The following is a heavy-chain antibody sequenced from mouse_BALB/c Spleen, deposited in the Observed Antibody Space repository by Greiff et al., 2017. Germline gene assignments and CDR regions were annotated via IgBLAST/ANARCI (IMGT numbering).Heavy chain of an antibody. Sequence: EVQGVESGPGLVKPSQSLSLTCTVTGYSITSDYAWNWIRQFPGNKLEWMGYISYSGSTSYNPSLKSRISITRDTSKNQFFLQLNSVTTEDTATYYCAIYYGNYDYYYAMDYWGQGTSVTVSS. D-gene: IGHD2-1*01. V-gene: IGHV3-2*02. CDR1: GYSITSDYA. J-gene: IGHJ4*01. CDR3: AIYYGNYDYYYAMDY. CDR2: ISYSGST.